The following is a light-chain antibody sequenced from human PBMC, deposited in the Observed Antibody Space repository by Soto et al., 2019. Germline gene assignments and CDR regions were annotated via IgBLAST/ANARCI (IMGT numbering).Light chain of an antibody. CDR3: QQHGASIT. J-gene: IGKJ4*01. CDR1: QNVNNNF. CDR2: GVS. Sequence: VLTQSPRTLSLSPGERATLSCRASQNVNNNFVAWYQQKPGQAPSLLIYGVSDRATGVPDRFSGSGSGTDFTLTISRLEPEDFAVSYCQQHGASITFGRGTRVE. V-gene: IGKV3-20*01.